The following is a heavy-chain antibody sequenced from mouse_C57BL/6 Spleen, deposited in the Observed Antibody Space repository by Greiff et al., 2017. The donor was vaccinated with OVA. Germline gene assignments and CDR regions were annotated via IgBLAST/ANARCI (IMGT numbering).Heavy chain of an antibody. Sequence: QVQLQQPGTELVKPGASVKLSCKASGYTFTSYWMHWVKQRPGQGLEWIGNINPSNGGTNYNEKFKSKATLTVDNSSSTAYMQLSSLTSEDSAVYYCASSSLPYYYGSSYGYWGQGTTLTVSS. CDR1: GYTFTSYW. CDR2: INPSNGGT. V-gene: IGHV1-53*01. D-gene: IGHD1-1*01. CDR3: ASSSLPYYYGSSYGY. J-gene: IGHJ2*01.